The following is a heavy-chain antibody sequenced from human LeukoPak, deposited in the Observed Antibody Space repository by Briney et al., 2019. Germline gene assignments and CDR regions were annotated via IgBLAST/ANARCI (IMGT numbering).Heavy chain of an antibody. V-gene: IGHV3-48*01. Sequence: GGSLRLSCAASGFTFSDYAMTWVRQAPGKGLEWVSYISSSSSTIYYADSVKGRFTISRDNAKNSLYLQMNSLRAEDTAVYYCAKDWAATMIVVAAWGQGTLVTVSS. D-gene: IGHD3-22*01. CDR1: GFTFSDYA. CDR2: ISSSSSTI. J-gene: IGHJ5*02. CDR3: AKDWAATMIVVAA.